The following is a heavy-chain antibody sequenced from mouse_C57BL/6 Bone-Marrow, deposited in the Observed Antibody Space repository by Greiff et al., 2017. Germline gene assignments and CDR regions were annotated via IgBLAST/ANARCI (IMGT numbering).Heavy chain of an antibody. V-gene: IGHV1-18*01. CDR3: ARDSNYPYWYFDV. J-gene: IGHJ1*03. Sequence: EVQLQQSGPELVKPGASVKIPCKASGYTFTDYNMDWVKQSHGKSLEWIGDINPNNGGTIYNQKFKGKATLTVDKSSSTAYMELRSLTSEDTAVYYCARDSNYPYWYFDVWGTGTTVTVSS. CDR2: INPNNGGT. D-gene: IGHD2-5*01. CDR1: GYTFTDYN.